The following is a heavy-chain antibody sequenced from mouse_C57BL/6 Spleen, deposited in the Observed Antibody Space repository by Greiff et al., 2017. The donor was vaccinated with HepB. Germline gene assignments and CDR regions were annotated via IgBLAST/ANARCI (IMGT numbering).Heavy chain of an antibody. Sequence: EVHLVESGGGLVQPGGSLKLSCAASGFTFSDYYMYWVRQTPEKRLEWVAYISNGGGSTYYPDTVKGRFTISRDNAKNTLYLQMSRLKSEDTAMYYCARHSDYEALDYWGQGTTLTVSS. D-gene: IGHD2-4*01. J-gene: IGHJ2*01. CDR2: ISNGGGST. CDR3: ARHSDYEALDY. V-gene: IGHV5-12*01. CDR1: GFTFSDYY.